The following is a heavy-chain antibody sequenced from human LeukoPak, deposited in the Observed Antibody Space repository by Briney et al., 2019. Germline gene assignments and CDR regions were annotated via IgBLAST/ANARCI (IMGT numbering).Heavy chain of an antibody. J-gene: IGHJ1*01. V-gene: IGHV4-4*02. D-gene: IGHD6-13*01. CDR1: GGSISSSDW. CDR2: IYHSGST. CDR3: AREPTYSSSWSAEYFQH. Sequence: SGTLSLTCAVSGGSISSSDWWSWVRQPPGKGLEWIGEIYHSGSTNYNPSLKSRVAISVDKSKNQFSLKLSSVTAADTAVYYCAREPTYSSSWSAEYFQHWGQGTLVTVSS.